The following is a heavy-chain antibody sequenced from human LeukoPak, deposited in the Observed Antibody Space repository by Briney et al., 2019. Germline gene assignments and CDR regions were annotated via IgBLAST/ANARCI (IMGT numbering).Heavy chain of an antibody. CDR3: ARGAIAAAYGY. CDR2: INPGGGST. D-gene: IGHD6-13*01. CDR1: GYTFTSYY. V-gene: IGHV1-46*01. Sequence: ASVKVSCKASGYTFTSYYMHWVRQAPGQGLEWMGIINPGGGSTTYAQKFQGRVTMTRDTSTSTVYMELSSLRSEDTAVYYCARGAIAAAYGYWGQGTLVTVSS. J-gene: IGHJ4*02.